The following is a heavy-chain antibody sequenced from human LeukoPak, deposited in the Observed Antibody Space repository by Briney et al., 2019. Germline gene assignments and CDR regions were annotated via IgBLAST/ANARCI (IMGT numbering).Heavy chain of an antibody. Sequence: GGSLRLSCAASGFTVSSSYIIWVRQAPGKGLEWVSIIYSGGSTYYADSVKGRFTISRDNFKNTLYLQMNSLRAEDTAVYYCTGGGHYSDSSGYYYAFDYWGQGALVTVSS. V-gene: IGHV3-66*01. CDR3: TGGGHYSDSSGYYYAFDY. CDR1: GFTVSSSY. J-gene: IGHJ4*02. CDR2: IYSGGST. D-gene: IGHD3-22*01.